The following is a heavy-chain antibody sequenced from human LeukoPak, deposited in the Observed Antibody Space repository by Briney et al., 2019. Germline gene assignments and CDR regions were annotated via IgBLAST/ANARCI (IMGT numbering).Heavy chain of an antibody. CDR3: ARGSWNYGQFDY. J-gene: IGHJ4*02. CDR1: GGSISSYY. CDR2: IYYSGST. Sequence: PSETLSLTCTVSGGSISSYYWSWIRQPPGKGLEWIGYIYYSGSTNYNPSLKSRVTISVDTSKNRFSLKLSSVTAADTAVYYCARGSWNYGQFDYWGQGTLVTVSS. V-gene: IGHV4-59*01. D-gene: IGHD1-7*01.